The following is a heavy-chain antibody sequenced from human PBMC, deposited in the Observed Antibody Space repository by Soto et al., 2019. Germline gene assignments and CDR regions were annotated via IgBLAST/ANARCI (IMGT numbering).Heavy chain of an antibody. CDR1: GFSFSNYG. Sequence: PGGSLRLSCEGSGFSFSNYGIHWVRQAPGKGLEWVAVISHDGNSHHLADSVRGRFTISRDNSKNTVFLHMTSLRREDSAVYHCVKAXERSAQYFAVVITAFDFWGQGTMVTVSS. CDR2: ISHDGNSH. V-gene: IGHV3-30*18. D-gene: IGHD3-22*01. J-gene: IGHJ3*01. CDR3: VKAXERSAQYFAVVITAFDF.